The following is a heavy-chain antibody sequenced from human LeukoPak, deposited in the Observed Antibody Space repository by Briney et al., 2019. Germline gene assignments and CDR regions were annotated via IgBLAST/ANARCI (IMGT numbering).Heavy chain of an antibody. CDR2: INWNGGST. J-gene: IGHJ4*02. D-gene: IGHD1-1*01. CDR3: ARNDVEENDY. V-gene: IGHV3-20*04. Sequence: GGSLRLSCAGSGFTFSNYGLSWVRQAPGKGLEWVSGINWNGGSTGYADSVKGRFTISRDNAKNSLYLQMNSLRAEDTALYYCARNDVEENDYWGQGTLVTVSS. CDR1: GFTFSNYG.